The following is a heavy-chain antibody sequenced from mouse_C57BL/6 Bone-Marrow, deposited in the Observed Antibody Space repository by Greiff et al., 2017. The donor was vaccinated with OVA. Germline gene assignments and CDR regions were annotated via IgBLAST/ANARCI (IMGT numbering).Heavy chain of an antibody. CDR3: ERANWEGH. Sequence: QVQLQQPGPELVKPGASVKLSCKASGYAFSSSWMHWVKQRPGQGLEWIGRIYPGDGDTNYNGKFKGKATLPADKPSSTAYMPLSSLTSADAAVYVSERANWEGHWGQGTTLTVSS. CDR2: IYPGDGDT. CDR1: GYAFSSSW. J-gene: IGHJ2*01. V-gene: IGHV1-82*01. D-gene: IGHD4-1*01.